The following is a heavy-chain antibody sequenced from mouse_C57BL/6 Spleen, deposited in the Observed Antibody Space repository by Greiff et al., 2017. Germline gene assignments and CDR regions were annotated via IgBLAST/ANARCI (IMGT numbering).Heavy chain of an antibody. D-gene: IGHD2-1*01. J-gene: IGHJ1*03. CDR2: IDPSDSYT. Sequence: QVQLQQPGAELVKPGASVKLSCKASGYTFTSYWMQWVKQRPGQGLEWIGEIDPSDSYTNYNQKFKGKATLTVDTSSSTAYMQLSSLTSEDSAVYYCARQFYFGLGGYFGVWGTGTTVTVSS. V-gene: IGHV1-50*01. CDR1: GYTFTSYW. CDR3: ARQFYFGLGGYFGV.